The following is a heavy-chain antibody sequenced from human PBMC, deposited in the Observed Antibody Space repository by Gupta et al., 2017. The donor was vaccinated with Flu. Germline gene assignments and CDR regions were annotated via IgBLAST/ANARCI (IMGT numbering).Heavy chain of an antibody. V-gene: IGHV2-70*04. J-gene: IGHJ4*01. CDR3: ARGIYGYGYTFDV. CDR1: GFSLTTSGMR. Sequence: QVTLKESGPALVKPTQTLTLTCTFSGFSLTTSGMRVSWIRQPPGKALEWLARIDWDDDKFYSTSLKTRLTISKDTSKNQVVLTMTNMDPVDTATYYGARGIYGYGYTFDVWGQGTLVTVSS. CDR2: IDWDDDK. D-gene: IGHD5-18*01.